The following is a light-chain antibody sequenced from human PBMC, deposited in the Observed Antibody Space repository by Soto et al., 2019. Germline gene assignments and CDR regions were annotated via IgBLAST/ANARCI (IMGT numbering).Light chain of an antibody. CDR3: CSYAGGYTHVA. CDR1: SSDVGGYNY. Sequence: QSALTQPRSVSGSPGQSLTISCTGTSSDVGGYNYVSWYQEHPGKAPKLIIYDVTKRPSGVPDRFSGSKSGNTASLSISGLQAEDEADYYCCSYAGGYTHVAFGGGTKVTVL. V-gene: IGLV2-11*01. J-gene: IGLJ2*01. CDR2: DVT.